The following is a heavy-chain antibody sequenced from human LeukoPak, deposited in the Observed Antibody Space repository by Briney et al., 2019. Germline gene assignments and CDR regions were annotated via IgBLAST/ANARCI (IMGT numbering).Heavy chain of an antibody. CDR3: AKGRVGMDV. CDR2: ISGSGGST. V-gene: IGHV3-23*01. CDR1: GFTFSNYA. Sequence: GGSLRLSWAASGFTFSNYAMSWVRQAPGKGLEWVSGISGSGGSTYYADSVKGRFTISRENSKNTLYLQMNSLRAEDTAVYYCAKGRVGMDVWGQGTTVTVSS. J-gene: IGHJ6*02.